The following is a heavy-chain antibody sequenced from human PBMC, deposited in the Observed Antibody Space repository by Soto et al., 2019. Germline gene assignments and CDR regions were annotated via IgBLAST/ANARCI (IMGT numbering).Heavy chain of an antibody. CDR2: MNPNSGNT. J-gene: IGHJ3*02. D-gene: IGHD4-4*01. CDR1: GYTFTSYD. CDR3: AVVTKLNDDAFDI. V-gene: IGHV1-8*02. Sequence: ASVKVSCKASGYTFTSYDINWVRQATGQGLEWMGWMNPNSGNTGHAQKFQGRVTMTRNTSISTAYMELSSLRSEDTAVYYCAVVTKLNDDAFDIWGQGTMVTVS.